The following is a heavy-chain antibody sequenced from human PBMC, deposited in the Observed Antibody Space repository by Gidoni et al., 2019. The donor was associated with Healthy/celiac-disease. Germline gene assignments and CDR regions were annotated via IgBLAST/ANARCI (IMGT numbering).Heavy chain of an antibody. D-gene: IGHD6-19*01. CDR1: GFTFSSYE. V-gene: IGHV3-48*03. CDR2: ISSSGSTI. J-gene: IGHJ4*02. Sequence: EVQLVESGGGLVQPGGSLRLSCAASGFTFSSYEMNWVRQAPGKGLEWVSYISSSGSTIYYADSVKGRFTISRDNAKNSLYLQMNSLRAEDTAVYYCASVTGNRWLAEYYFDYWGQGTLVTVSS. CDR3: ASVTGNRWLAEYYFDY.